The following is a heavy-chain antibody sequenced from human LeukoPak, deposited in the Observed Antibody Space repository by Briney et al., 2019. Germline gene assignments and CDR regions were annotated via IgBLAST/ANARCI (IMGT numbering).Heavy chain of an antibody. CDR2: INHSGST. J-gene: IGHJ4*02. Sequence: PSETLSLTCAVYGGSFSGYYWTWIRQSPGKGLEWIGEINHSGSTNYNPSLKSRVTISVDTSKNQFSLKLSSVTAADTAVYYCARRTCGSDCYSVDYWGQGNMVTVSS. D-gene: IGHD2-21*02. CDR1: GGSFSGYY. CDR3: ARRTCGSDCYSVDY. V-gene: IGHV4-34*01.